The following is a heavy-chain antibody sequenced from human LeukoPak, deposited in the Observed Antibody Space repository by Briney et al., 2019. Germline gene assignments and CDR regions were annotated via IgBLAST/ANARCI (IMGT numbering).Heavy chain of an antibody. J-gene: IGHJ6*02. Sequence: GGSLRLSCAASGFTFSSYSMNWVRQAPGKGLEWVSSISSSSSYIYYADSVKGRFTISRDNAKNSLYLQMNSLRAEDTAVYYCARTRGWSGHNYYGMDVWGQGTTVTVSS. V-gene: IGHV3-21*01. CDR2: ISSSSSYI. CDR3: ARTRGWSGHNYYGMDV. CDR1: GFTFSSYS. D-gene: IGHD3-3*01.